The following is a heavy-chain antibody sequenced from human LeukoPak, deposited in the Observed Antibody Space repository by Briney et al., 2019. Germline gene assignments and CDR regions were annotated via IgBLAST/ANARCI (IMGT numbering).Heavy chain of an antibody. V-gene: IGHV3-23*01. D-gene: IGHD2-15*01. J-gene: IGHJ3*02. CDR1: GFTFSTYA. CDR2: ISGGGGST. Sequence: GGSLRLSCAASGFTFSTYAMSWVRQAPGKGLEWVSGISGGGGSTYYADSVKGRFTISRDNSKITLYLQMNSLRAEDTAVYYCARGLVCGGGSCYSFGLDAFDIWGQGTMVTVSS. CDR3: ARGLVCGGGSCYSFGLDAFDI.